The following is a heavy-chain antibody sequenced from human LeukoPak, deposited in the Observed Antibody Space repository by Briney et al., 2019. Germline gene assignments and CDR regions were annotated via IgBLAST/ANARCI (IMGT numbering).Heavy chain of an antibody. CDR3: ARGYCSGGSCYWSGAFDI. CDR1: GFTFSSYS. J-gene: IGHJ3*02. CDR2: ISSSSSYI. V-gene: IGHV3-21*01. D-gene: IGHD2-15*01. Sequence: PVGSLRLSCAASGFTFSSYSMNWVRQAPGKGLEWVSSISSSSSYIYYADSVKGRFTISRDNAKNSLYLQMNSLRAEDTAVYYCARGYCSGGSCYWSGAFDIWGQGTMVTVSS.